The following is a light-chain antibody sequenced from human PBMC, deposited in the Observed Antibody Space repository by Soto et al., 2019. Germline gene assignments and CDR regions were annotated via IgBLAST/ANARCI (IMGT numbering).Light chain of an antibody. V-gene: IGKV3-20*01. CDR2: GAS. J-gene: IGKJ1*01. CDR1: QSVSSSY. Sequence: EIVMTQSPATLSVSPGERATLSCRASQSVSSSYLAWYQQKPGQAPRLLIYGASTRATGIPDRFSGSGSGTDFTLTISSMVPQDDAADYYQQYDSTFSWTFGQGTKVDIK. CDR3: QQYDSTFSWT.